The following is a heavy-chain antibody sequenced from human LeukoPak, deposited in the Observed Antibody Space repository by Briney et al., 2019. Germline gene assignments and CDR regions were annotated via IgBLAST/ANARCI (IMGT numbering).Heavy chain of an antibody. J-gene: IGHJ6*02. CDR3: ARGPFDSSNRQHGDV. Sequence: SETLSLTCSVSGGSVSVYYWSWFRQPPGKGLEWIGNVYYTERADYNPSLKSRVTISVDTAKNQLSLKVTSVTAADTAVYYCARGPFDSSNRQHGDVWGQGTTVTVSS. V-gene: IGHV4-59*02. CDR2: VYYTERA. D-gene: IGHD3-22*01. CDR1: GGSVSVYY.